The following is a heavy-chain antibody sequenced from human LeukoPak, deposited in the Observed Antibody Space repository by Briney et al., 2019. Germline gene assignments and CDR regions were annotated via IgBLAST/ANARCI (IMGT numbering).Heavy chain of an antibody. J-gene: IGHJ5*02. CDR1: GGSISSSSYY. V-gene: IGHV4-39*01. D-gene: IGHD3-22*01. CDR2: IYYSGST. Sequence: SEPLSLTCTVSGGSISSSSYYWGWIRQPPGKGLEWIGSIYYSGSTYYNPSLKSRVTISVDTSKNQFSLKLSSVTAADTAVYYCARLSYDSSGYSWFDPWGQGTLVTVSS. CDR3: ARLSYDSSGYSWFDP.